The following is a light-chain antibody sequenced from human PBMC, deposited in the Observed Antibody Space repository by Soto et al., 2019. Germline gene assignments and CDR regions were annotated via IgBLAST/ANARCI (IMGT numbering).Light chain of an antibody. J-gene: IGLJ2*01. Sequence: QSALTQPASVSGSPGQSITISCTGTSSDIGAYNYVSWYQQHPGKAPKLMIYDVSYRPSGISNRFSGSKSGNTASLTISGLQADDEADYYCSSYTSISILFGGGTKVTVL. CDR3: SSYTSISIL. CDR1: SSDIGAYNY. CDR2: DVS. V-gene: IGLV2-14*03.